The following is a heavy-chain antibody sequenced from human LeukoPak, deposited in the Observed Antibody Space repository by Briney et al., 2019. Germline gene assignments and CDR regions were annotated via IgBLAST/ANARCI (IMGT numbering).Heavy chain of an antibody. CDR3: ARPSWRSVDF. CDR2: INQDGSQS. J-gene: IGHJ4*02. CDR1: GFTFSNYW. V-gene: IGHV3-7*01. Sequence: GGSLRLSCAASGFTFSNYWMNWVRQAPGKGLEWVAVINQDGSQSYYVDSMKGRFIISRNNAENSLYLQMNSLRSEDTAVYFCARPSWRSVDFWGQGTLVTVSS. D-gene: IGHD6-13*01.